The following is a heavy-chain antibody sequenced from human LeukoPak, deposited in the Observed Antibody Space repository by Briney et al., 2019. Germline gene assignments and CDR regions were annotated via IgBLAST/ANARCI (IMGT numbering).Heavy chain of an antibody. J-gene: IGHJ3*02. V-gene: IGHV4-39*01. CDR3: ARRPKICPGESCYSDRFLSAFDI. Sequence: SETLSLTCTVSGGSISDSSYYWAWIRQPPGKGLEWIGSIHYRGTTYYKSSLKSRVTVSVDTAKNQFSLKLNSVTAADTAVYYCARRPKICPGESCYSDRFLSAFDIRGQGTMVTVSS. CDR2: IHYRGTT. CDR1: GGSISDSSYY. D-gene: IGHD2-15*01.